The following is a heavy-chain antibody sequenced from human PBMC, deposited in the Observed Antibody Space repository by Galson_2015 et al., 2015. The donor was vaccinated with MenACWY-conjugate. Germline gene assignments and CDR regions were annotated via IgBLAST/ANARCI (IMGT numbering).Heavy chain of an antibody. V-gene: IGHV3-15*01. CDR1: GFTFSNAW. CDR2: IKRKTHSGTP. Sequence: SLRLSCAASGFTFSNAWMTWVRQAPGKGLEWVGRIKRKTHSGTPDYAQPVNGRLTISRDDSRNTVYLEMNGLKAGDTVLYYCTTDSSGHYFFASCGQGTPVTVSS. CDR3: TTDSSGHYFFAS. J-gene: IGHJ4*02.